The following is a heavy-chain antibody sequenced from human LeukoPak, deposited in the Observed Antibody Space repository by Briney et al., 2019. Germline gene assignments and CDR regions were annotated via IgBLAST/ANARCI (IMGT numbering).Heavy chain of an antibody. J-gene: IGHJ4*02. CDR3: ARDGDGYNYFDY. Sequence: SETLSLTCIVSGGSISGYYWSWIRQPPGKGLEWIGRIYTSGSTNYNPSLKSRVTISVDTSKNQFSLKLSSVTAADTAVYYCARDGDGYNYFDYWGQGTLVTVSS. CDR2: IYTSGST. CDR1: GGSISGYY. V-gene: IGHV4-4*08. D-gene: IGHD5-24*01.